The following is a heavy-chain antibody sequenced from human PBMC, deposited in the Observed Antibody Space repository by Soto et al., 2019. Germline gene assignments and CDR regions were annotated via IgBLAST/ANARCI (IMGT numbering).Heavy chain of an antibody. CDR1: GGNFSSYS. CDR3: ARDGGRHSGGIDY. D-gene: IGHD1-26*01. J-gene: IGHJ4*02. Sequence: QVQLVQSGAEVKKPGSSVKVSCKASGGNFSSYSINWVRQAPGQGLEWMGEIIPIFGTANYAQKFQVRVTITADESTSTAYMELGSLRSEDTAVYYCARDGGRHSGGIDYLGQGTLVTVSS. V-gene: IGHV1-69*01. CDR2: IIPIFGTA.